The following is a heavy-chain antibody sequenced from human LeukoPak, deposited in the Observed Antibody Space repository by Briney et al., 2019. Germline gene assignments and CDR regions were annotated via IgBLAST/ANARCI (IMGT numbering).Heavy chain of an antibody. J-gene: IGHJ4*02. CDR2: IDPSDSYT. CDR3: ARDDSSGYDF. V-gene: IGHV5-10-1*01. Sequence: GESLKISCQVSGYSFTNYWIGWVRQMPGKGLEWMGRIDPSDSYTNYSPSFQGHVTISADKSIRTAYLQWSSLKASDTAMYYCARDDSSGYDFWGQGTLVTVSS. D-gene: IGHD3-22*01. CDR1: GYSFTNYW.